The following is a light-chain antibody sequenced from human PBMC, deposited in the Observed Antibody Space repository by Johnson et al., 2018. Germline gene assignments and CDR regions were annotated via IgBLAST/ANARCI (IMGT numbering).Light chain of an antibody. CDR2: ENN. Sequence: QSVLTQPPSVSAAPGQKVTISCSGSSSNIGNNYVSWYQQLPGTAPKLLIYENNKRPSGIPDRFSGSKSGTSATLGITGLQTGVEADYYAGTWDSSLSAGNVVGTGLKVTVL. CDR3: GTWDSSLSAGNV. V-gene: IGLV1-51*02. CDR1: SSNIGNNY. J-gene: IGLJ1*01.